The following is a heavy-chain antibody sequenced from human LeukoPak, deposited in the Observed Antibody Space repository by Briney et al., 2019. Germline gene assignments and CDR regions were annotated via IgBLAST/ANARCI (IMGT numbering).Heavy chain of an antibody. CDR1: GGTFSSYA. CDR2: IIPIFGTA. CDR3: AREEGAYSSSSLDY. V-gene: IGHV1-69*05. J-gene: IGHJ4*02. Sequence: SVKVSCKASGGTFSSYAISWVRQAPGQGLEWMGGIIPIFGTANYAQKLQGRVTMTTDTSTSTAYMELRSLRSDDTAVYYCAREEGAYSSSSLDYWGQGTLVTVSS. D-gene: IGHD6-6*01.